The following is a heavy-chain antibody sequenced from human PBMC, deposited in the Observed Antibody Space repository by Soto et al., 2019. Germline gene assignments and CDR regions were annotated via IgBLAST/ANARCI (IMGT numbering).Heavy chain of an antibody. CDR3: ARDHRLEWLSLYYYGMDV. Sequence: GGSLTPSCAASGFTFISYGMHWVRQAPGKGLEWVAVIWYDGSNKYYADSVKGRFTISRDNSKNTLYLQMNSLRAEDTAVYYCARDHRLEWLSLYYYGMDVWGQGTTVTVSS. CDR2: IWYDGSNK. D-gene: IGHD3-3*01. CDR1: GFTFISYG. V-gene: IGHV3-33*01. J-gene: IGHJ6*02.